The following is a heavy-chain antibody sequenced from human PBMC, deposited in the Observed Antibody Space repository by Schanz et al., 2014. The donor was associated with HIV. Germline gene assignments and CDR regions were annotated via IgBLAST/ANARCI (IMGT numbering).Heavy chain of an antibody. CDR3: AKDRNWYDSRYRGKGNYYYYYGMDV. J-gene: IGHJ6*02. V-gene: IGHV3-30*18. Sequence: VQLVESGGGVVRPGRSLRLSWAASGFTFDSYGMHWVRQAPGKGLEWVAVISYDGRNKYYADSVKGRFTISRDNSKNTLYLQMRSLRAEDSAVYYCAKDRNWYDSRYRGKGNYYYYYGMDVWGQGTTVTVSS. CDR2: ISYDGRNK. D-gene: IGHD3-22*01. CDR1: GFTFDSYG.